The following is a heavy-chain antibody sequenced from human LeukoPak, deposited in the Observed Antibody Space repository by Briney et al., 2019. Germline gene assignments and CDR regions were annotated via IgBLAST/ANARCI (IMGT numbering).Heavy chain of an antibody. Sequence: LTGGSLRLSCAASGFTFSSYAMHWVRQAPGKGLEWVAVISYDGSNKYYADSVKGRFTISRDNSKNTLYLQMNSLRAEDTAVYYCVRDGYDSSGYYFDYWGQGTLVTVSS. J-gene: IGHJ4*02. CDR3: VRDGYDSSGYYFDY. CDR1: GFTFSSYA. CDR2: ISYDGSNK. D-gene: IGHD3-22*01. V-gene: IGHV3-30-3*01.